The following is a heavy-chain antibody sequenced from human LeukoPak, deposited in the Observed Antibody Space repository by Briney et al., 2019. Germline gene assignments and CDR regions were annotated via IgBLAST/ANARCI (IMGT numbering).Heavy chain of an antibody. V-gene: IGHV4-39*01. D-gene: IGHD6-13*01. CDR1: GGSISSSSYY. Sequence: SETLSLTCTVSGGSISSSSYYWGWIRQPPGKGLEWIGSIYYSGSTYYNPSLKSRVTISVDTSKNQFSLKLSSVTAADTAVYYCARHGGCSSRLFYFDYWGQGTLVTVSS. CDR2: IYYSGST. CDR3: ARHGGCSSRLFYFDY. J-gene: IGHJ4*02.